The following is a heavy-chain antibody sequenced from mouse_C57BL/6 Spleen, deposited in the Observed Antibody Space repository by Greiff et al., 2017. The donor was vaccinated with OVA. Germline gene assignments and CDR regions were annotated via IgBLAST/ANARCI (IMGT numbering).Heavy chain of an antibody. CDR2: ISSGSSTI. J-gene: IGHJ2*01. Sequence: EVMLMESGGGLVQPGGSLKLSCAASGFTFSDYGMHWVRQAPEKGLEWVAYISSGSSTIYYADTEKVRFTISRDNAKNTLFLQMTSLRSEDTAMYYCARRVATGFDYWGQGTTLTVSS. CDR3: ARRVATGFDY. CDR1: GFTFSDYG. V-gene: IGHV5-17*01. D-gene: IGHD1-1*01.